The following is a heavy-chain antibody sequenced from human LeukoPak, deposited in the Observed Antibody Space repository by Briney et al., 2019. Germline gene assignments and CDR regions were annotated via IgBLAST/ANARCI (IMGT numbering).Heavy chain of an antibody. CDR1: GGSFSGYY. D-gene: IGHD3-9*01. CDR2: INHSGST. Sequence: PSETLSLTCAVYGGSFSGYYWSWIRQPPGKGLEWIREINHSGSTNYNPSLKSRVTISVDTSKNQFSLKLSSVTAADTAVYYCARGPPSYDILTGPMYNWFDPWGQGTLVTVSS. CDR3: ARGPPSYDILTGPMYNWFDP. V-gene: IGHV4-34*01. J-gene: IGHJ5*02.